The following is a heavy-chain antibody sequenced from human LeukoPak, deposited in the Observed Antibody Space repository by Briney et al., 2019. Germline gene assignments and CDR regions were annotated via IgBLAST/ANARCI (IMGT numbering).Heavy chain of an antibody. CDR2: SNSITGGT. V-gene: IGHV1-2*02. J-gene: IGHJ4*02. Sequence: ASVKVSCKASGYIFTGYYMHWVRQAPGQGLEWIGWSNSITGGTNYAQKFQGRVTMTRDTSISTAYMERSRLRSEATAEYYCAREGGYDSDYWGQGTLVTVSS. CDR1: GYIFTGYY. D-gene: IGHD5-12*01. CDR3: AREGGYDSDY.